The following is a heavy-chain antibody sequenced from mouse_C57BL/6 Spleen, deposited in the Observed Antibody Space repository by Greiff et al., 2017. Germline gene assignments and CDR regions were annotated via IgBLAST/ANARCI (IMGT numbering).Heavy chain of an antibody. V-gene: IGHV1-42*01. J-gene: IGHJ3*01. Sequence: VQLQQSGPELVKPGASVKISCKASGYSFTGYYMNWVKQSPEKSLEWIGDINPSTGGTTYNQKFKAKATLTVDKSTSTAYMQLKSLTSEDSAVYYCARYDYGAGFAYWGQGTLVTVSA. CDR1: GYSFTGYY. CDR3: ARYDYGAGFAY. CDR2: INPSTGGT. D-gene: IGHD2-4*01.